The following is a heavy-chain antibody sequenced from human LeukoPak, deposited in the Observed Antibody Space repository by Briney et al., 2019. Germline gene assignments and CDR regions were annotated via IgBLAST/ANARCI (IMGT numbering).Heavy chain of an antibody. CDR3: ARGLYCGGGNCCGGMEV. D-gene: IGHD2-15*01. CDR1: GFTFSNAW. CDR2: IKSKTDGGTT. J-gene: IGHJ6*02. V-gene: IGHV3-15*01. Sequence: GGSLRLSCAASGFTFSNAWMSWVRQAPGKGLEWVGRIKSKTDGGTTDYAAPVKGRFTISRDDSKNTLYLQMNSLRVEDTAVHYCARGLYCGGGNCCGGMEVWGQGTTVTASS.